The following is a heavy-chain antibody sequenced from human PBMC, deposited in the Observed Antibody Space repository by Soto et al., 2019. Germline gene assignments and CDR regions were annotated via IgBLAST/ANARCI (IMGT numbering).Heavy chain of an antibody. CDR1: GFTFSSYA. J-gene: IGHJ4*02. V-gene: IGHV3-23*01. Sequence: GGSLRLSCAASGFTFSSYAMSWVRQAPGKGLEWVSAISGSGGSTSYADSVKGRITISRDNSKNTLYLQMNSLRAEDTAVYYCAKGRDAPDIVVVPAAMLVSEYWGQGTLVTVSS. D-gene: IGHD2-2*01. CDR3: AKGRDAPDIVVVPAAMLVSEY. CDR2: ISGSGGST.